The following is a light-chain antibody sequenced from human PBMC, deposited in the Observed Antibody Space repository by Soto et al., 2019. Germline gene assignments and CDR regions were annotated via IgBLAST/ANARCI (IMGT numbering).Light chain of an antibody. CDR2: RNN. Sequence: QSVRTQPPSASGTPVQRVTISCSGTISNIGSNYVYWYQQLPGTAPKLLIYRNNQRPSGVPDRFSGSKSGTSGSLAISGLRSEDEADYYCAAWDDRLSALYVFGTGTKVTVL. J-gene: IGLJ1*01. V-gene: IGLV1-47*01. CDR1: ISNIGSNY. CDR3: AAWDDRLSALYV.